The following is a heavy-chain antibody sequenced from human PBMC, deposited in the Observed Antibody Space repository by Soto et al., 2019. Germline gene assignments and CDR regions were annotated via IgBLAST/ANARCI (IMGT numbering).Heavy chain of an antibody. Sequence: ASVKVSCKASGYTFTSCAMHWVRQAPGQRLEWMGWINAGNGNTKYSQKFQGRVTITRDTSASTAYMELSGLRSEDTAVYYCARELDVVVPAATRYYYYYYGMDVWGQGTTVTISS. CDR1: GYTFTSCA. J-gene: IGHJ6*02. V-gene: IGHV1-3*01. CDR2: INAGNGNT. D-gene: IGHD2-2*01. CDR3: ARELDVVVPAATRYYYYYYGMDV.